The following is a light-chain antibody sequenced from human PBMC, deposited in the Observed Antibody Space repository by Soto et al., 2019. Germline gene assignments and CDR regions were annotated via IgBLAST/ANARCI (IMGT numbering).Light chain of an antibody. CDR2: YNS. Sequence: SYELTQPPSVSVAPGKTARITCGGNNIGDRSVHWYQQKAGQAPVLVIHYNSDRPSGIPERFSGSNSDNTATLTISRVEAGDEADYYCHVWDSSRNLVIFGGGTKLTVL. J-gene: IGLJ2*01. CDR3: HVWDSSRNLVI. V-gene: IGLV3-21*04. CDR1: NIGDRS.